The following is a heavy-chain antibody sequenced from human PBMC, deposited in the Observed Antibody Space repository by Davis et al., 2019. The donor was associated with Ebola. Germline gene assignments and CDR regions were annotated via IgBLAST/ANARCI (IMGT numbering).Heavy chain of an antibody. CDR3: ARERRLLMYGMDV. D-gene: IGHD2-15*01. CDR1: GFTVSSNY. Sequence: PGGSLRLSCAASGFTVSSNYMSWVRQAPGKGLEWVSVIYSGGSTYYADSVKGRFTISRDNSKNTLYLQMNSLRAEDTAVYYCARERRLLMYGMDVWGQGTTVTVSS. CDR2: IYSGGST. J-gene: IGHJ6*02. V-gene: IGHV3-66*01.